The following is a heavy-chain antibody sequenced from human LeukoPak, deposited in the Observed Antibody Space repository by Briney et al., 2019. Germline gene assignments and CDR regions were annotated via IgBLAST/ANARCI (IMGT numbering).Heavy chain of an antibody. V-gene: IGHV1-2*02. D-gene: IGHD2-21*02. CDR1: GYTFTGYY. CDR2: INPNSGGT. CDR3: ARDGCGGDCYSHFVVY. J-gene: IGHJ4*02. Sequence: ASVKVSCKASGYTFTGYYMHWVRQAPGQGLEWMGWINPNSGGTNYAQKFQGRVTMTRDTSISTAYMELSRLRSDDTAVYYCARDGCGGDCYSHFVVYWGQGTLVTVSS.